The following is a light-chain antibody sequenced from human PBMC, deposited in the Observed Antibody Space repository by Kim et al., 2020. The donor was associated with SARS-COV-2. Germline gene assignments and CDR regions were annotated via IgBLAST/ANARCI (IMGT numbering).Light chain of an antibody. V-gene: IGLV3-19*01. CDR2: GKY. J-gene: IGLJ3*02. CDR1: SLRSYY. Sequence: SSELTQDPAVSVALGQTVSITCQGDSLRSYYATWYQQRPGQAPTLVLYGKYDRPSGIPDRFSGSASGNTASLTITGAQAEDEGDYYCSSRDSTGDHVVFGGGTQLTVL. CDR3: SSRDSTGDHVV.